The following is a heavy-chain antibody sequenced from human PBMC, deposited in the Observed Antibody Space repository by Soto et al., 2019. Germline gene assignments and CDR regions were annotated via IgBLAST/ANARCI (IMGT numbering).Heavy chain of an antibody. CDR2: IYYSGST. CDR1: GGSISSYY. J-gene: IGHJ6*02. V-gene: IGHV4-59*01. CDR3: ARGVIGLAAADDYYYGMDV. D-gene: IGHD6-13*01. Sequence: SETLSLTCTVSGGSISSYYWSWIRQPPGKGLEWIGHIYYSGSTNYNPSLKSRVTISVDTSKNQFSLKLSSVTAADTAVYYCARGVIGLAAADDYYYGMDVWGQGTTVTVSS.